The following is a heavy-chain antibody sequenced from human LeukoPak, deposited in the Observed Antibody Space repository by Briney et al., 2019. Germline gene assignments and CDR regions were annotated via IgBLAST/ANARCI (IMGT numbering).Heavy chain of an antibody. CDR3: ANNPRLWAFDI. D-gene: IGHD4/OR15-4a*01. V-gene: IGHV3-23*01. CDR2: ISGSGAST. CDR1: GFTFSAYA. Sequence: LAGGSLRLSCIVSGFTFSAYAMSWVRQAPGKGLEWVSAISGSGASTYYADSVKGRFTISRDNSKNTLYLQMNSLRAEDTAVYYCANNPRLWAFDIWGQGTMVTVSS. J-gene: IGHJ3*02.